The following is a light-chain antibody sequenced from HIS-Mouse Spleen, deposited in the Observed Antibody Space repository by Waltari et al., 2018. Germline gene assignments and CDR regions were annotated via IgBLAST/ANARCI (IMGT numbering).Light chain of an antibody. V-gene: IGLV3-10*01. J-gene: IGLJ2*01. CDR1: ALPNNY. CDR3: YSTDSSGNHRV. CDR2: EDS. Sequence: SYELTQPPSVSVSPGQTARITCPGDALPNNYAYWYQQKSGQAPVLVIYEDSKRPSGIPERFSGSSSGTMATLTISGAQVEDEADYYCYSTDSSGNHRVFGGGTKLTVL.